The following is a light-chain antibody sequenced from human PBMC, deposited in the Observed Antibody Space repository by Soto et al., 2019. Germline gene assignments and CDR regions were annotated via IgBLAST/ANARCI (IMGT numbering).Light chain of an antibody. J-gene: IGLJ3*02. V-gene: IGLV1-47*02. Sequence: QSVLTQPPSASGSPGQRVTISCSGSSSNIGSNYVYWYQQLPATAPKLLIYSNNQRPSWVPDRFSGSKSGTSASLAIIGLRSEDEADYYCAAWDDSLSGPVFGGGTKVTVL. CDR1: SSNIGSNY. CDR3: AAWDDSLSGPV. CDR2: SNN.